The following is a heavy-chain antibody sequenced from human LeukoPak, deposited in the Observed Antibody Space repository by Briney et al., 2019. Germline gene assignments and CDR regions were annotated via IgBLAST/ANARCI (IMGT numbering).Heavy chain of an antibody. Sequence: PSETLSLTCTVSGGSISSGNYYWSWIRQHPGKGLEWIGYIHHSGSTYYNPSLKSRVIISVDTSKNQFSLKLNSVTAADTAVYFCARARPNWNPPDYWGQGTLVTVSS. J-gene: IGHJ4*02. V-gene: IGHV4-31*03. CDR2: IHHSGST. CDR3: ARARPNWNPPDY. CDR1: GGSISSGNYY. D-gene: IGHD1-1*01.